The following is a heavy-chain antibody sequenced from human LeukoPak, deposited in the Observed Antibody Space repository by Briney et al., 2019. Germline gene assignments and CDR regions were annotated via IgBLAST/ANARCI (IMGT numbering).Heavy chain of an antibody. V-gene: IGHV1-46*01. Sequence: ASVRVFCKASGYIFTSSYMHWVRQAPGQWLEWMGIVTPSGGSTSYAQKFQGRVTMTRDTSTSTVYMELSSLRSEDTAVYYCARDTTGTTGSKFDPWGQGTLVTVSS. CDR2: VTPSGGST. CDR3: ARDTTGTTGSKFDP. J-gene: IGHJ5*02. CDR1: GYIFTSSY. D-gene: IGHD1-7*01.